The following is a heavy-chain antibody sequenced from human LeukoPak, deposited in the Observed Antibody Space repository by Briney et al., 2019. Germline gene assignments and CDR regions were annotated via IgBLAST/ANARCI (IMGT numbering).Heavy chain of an antibody. V-gene: IGHV3-30*04. D-gene: IGHD5-12*01. CDR2: ISYDGSNK. J-gene: IGHJ4*02. CDR1: GFTFSSYA. Sequence: PGGSLRLSCAASGFTFSSYAMHWVRQAPGKGLEWVAVISYDGSNKYYADSVKGRFTISRDNSKNTLYLQMNSLRAEDTAVYYCAKCSLRGYSGYDTIDYWGQGTLVTVSS. CDR3: AKCSLRGYSGYDTIDY.